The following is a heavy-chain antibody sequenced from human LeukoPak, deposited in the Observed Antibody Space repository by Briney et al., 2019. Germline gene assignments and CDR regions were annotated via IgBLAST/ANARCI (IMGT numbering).Heavy chain of an antibody. D-gene: IGHD4-17*01. V-gene: IGHV4-34*01. Sequence: SETLSLTCAVYGGSFSGYYWSWIRQPPGKGLEWIGEINHSGSTNYNPSHKSRVTISVDTSKNQFSLKLSSVTAADTAVYYCARGLRPTGPAYRDVWGKGTTVTVSS. CDR1: GGSFSGYY. CDR3: ARGLRPTGPAYRDV. CDR2: INHSGST. J-gene: IGHJ6*04.